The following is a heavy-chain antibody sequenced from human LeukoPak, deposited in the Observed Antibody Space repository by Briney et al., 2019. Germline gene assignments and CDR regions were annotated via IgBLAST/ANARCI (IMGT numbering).Heavy chain of an antibody. CDR2: GSDVGRT. V-gene: IGHV4-34*01. CDR1: GASLNGHY. J-gene: IGHJ3*02. CDR3: AREVYSGSYGGAFDI. D-gene: IGHD1-26*01. Sequence: PSETLSLTCAVYGASLNGHYWSWIRQPPGKGLEWIGEGSDVGRTKYNPSLKSRVTISADTSKNQFSLKLSSVTAADTAVYYCAREVYSGSYGGAFDIWGQGTMVTVSS.